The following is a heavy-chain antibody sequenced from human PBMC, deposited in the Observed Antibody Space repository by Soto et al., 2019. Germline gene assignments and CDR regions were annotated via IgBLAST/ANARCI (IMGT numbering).Heavy chain of an antibody. CDR3: ARDQATTTPAFDY. D-gene: IGHD1-1*01. CDR2: IWYDGSNK. CDR1: GCTFSSYG. Sequence: PGGSLRLSCAASGCTFSSYGMHWVRQAPGKGLEWVAVIWYDGSNKYYADSVKGRFTISRDNSKNTLYLQMNSLRAEDTAVYYCARDQATTTPAFDYWAQGTLVTVSS. V-gene: IGHV3-33*01. J-gene: IGHJ4*02.